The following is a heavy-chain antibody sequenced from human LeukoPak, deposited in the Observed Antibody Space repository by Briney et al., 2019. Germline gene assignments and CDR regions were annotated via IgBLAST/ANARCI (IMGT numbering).Heavy chain of an antibody. V-gene: IGHV3-23*01. Sequence: PGGSLRLSCAASGFTFREYSMSWVRQAPGKGLEWVSNIRSNGGDTYYTDSVKGRFTISRDNSKNTLYLEMKSLRAEDTAVYYCAKGGYTTWSDPWGQGTLVTVSS. CDR3: AKGGYTTWSDP. CDR1: GFTFREYS. D-gene: IGHD2-15*01. J-gene: IGHJ5*02. CDR2: IRSNGGDT.